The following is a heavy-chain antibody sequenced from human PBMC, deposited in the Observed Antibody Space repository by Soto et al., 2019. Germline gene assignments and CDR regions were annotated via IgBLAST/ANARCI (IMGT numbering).Heavy chain of an antibody. CDR3: ARLFSSTNMAIARAEYFQH. J-gene: IGHJ1*01. D-gene: IGHD2-21*01. CDR1: GFPIINYS. Sequence: PGGSKRLSCTASGFPIINYSMHWVRQAPGKGLEWVAVISYDGSNKYYADSVKGRFTISRDNSKNMLYLQMSSLRAEDTAVYYCARLFSSTNMAIARAEYFQHWGQGTLVTVSS. CDR2: ISYDGSNK. V-gene: IGHV3-30-3*01.